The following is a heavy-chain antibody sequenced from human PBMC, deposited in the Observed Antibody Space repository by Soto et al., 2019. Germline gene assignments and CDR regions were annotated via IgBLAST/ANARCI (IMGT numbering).Heavy chain of an antibody. Sequence: EVQLLESGGGLVQPGGSLRLSCAASGFTFSSYAMSWVRQTPGKGLEWVSGVLGGGGSTFYADSVKGRFTISRDNSKNTLYVQMNSLSAEDTAIYYWARKGPPRDSLVIWGQGTMVTVSS. CDR2: VLGGGGST. CDR3: ARKGPPRDSLVI. CDR1: GFTFSSYA. V-gene: IGHV3-23*01. J-gene: IGHJ3*02.